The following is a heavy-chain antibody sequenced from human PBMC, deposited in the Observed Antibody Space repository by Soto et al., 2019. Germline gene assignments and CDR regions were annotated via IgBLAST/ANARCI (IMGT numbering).Heavy chain of an antibody. V-gene: IGHV5-10-1*01. CDR1: GYSFTSYW. CDR2: IDPSESYT. D-gene: IGHD3-9*01. J-gene: IGHJ4*02. CDR3: ARHVGIFGDFDWFDY. Sequence: PGESLKISCKGSGYSFTSYWISWVRQMPGKGLEWMGRIDPSESYTNYSPSFQGHVTISADKFISTAYLQLSSLKASDSVMYYCARHVGIFGDFDWFDYWGQGTLVTVS.